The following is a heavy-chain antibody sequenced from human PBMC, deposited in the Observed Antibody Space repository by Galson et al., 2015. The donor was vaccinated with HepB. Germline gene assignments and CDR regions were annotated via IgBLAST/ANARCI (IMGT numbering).Heavy chain of an antibody. D-gene: IGHD4-11*01. J-gene: IGHJ4*02. CDR1: GFTFSSYG. V-gene: IGHV3-30*18. Sequence: SLRLSCAASGFTFSSYGMHWVRQAPGKGLEWVAVISYDGSNKYYADSVKGRFTISRDNSKNTLYLQMNSLRAEDTAVYYCAKSTRIFDYSKKGLIDYWGQGTLVTVSS. CDR3: AKSTRIFDYSKKGLIDY. CDR2: ISYDGSNK.